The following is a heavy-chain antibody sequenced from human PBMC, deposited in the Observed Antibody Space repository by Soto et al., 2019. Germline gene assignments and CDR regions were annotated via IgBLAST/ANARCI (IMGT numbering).Heavy chain of an antibody. CDR3: VRRHVSATGIDWFDP. CDR1: GYTFTSYG. V-gene: IGHV1-3*01. J-gene: IGHJ5*02. CDR2: INAANGDT. D-gene: IGHD6-13*01. Sequence: SVKVSCKASGYTFTSYGIHWVRQAPGQRLEWMGWINAANGDTKYSPKFQGRVTITRDTSASTAYMELSSLRSEDTAVYYCVRRHVSATGIDWFDPWGQGTLVTVSS.